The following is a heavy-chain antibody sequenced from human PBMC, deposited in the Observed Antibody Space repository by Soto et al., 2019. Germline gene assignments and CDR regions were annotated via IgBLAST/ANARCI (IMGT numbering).Heavy chain of an antibody. CDR1: GGSFSGYY. V-gene: IGHV4-34*01. J-gene: IGHJ2*01. Sequence: QVQLQQWGAGLLKPSETLSLTCAVYGGSFSGYYWSWVRQAPGKGLEWIGEITRYGTINYNPSLKSRVNMSLDTSKNQFSLRLNSVSDADAALYYCARLFAGATGNWYFDLWGRGTLVTVSS. CDR3: ARLFAGATGNWYFDL. D-gene: IGHD1-1*01. CDR2: ITRYGTI.